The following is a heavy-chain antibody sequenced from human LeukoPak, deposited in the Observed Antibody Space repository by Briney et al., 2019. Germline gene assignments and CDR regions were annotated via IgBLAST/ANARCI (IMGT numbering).Heavy chain of an antibody. CDR1: GFTFSSYS. V-gene: IGHV3-48*01. J-gene: IGHJ6*02. D-gene: IGHD3-3*01. Sequence: GGSLRLSCAASGFTFSSYSMNWVRQAPGKGLEWVSYISSSSSTIYYADSVKGRFTISRDNSKNTLYLQMNSLRAEDTAVYYCAKDRRHLEWFRGMDVWGQGTTVTVSS. CDR2: ISSSSSTI. CDR3: AKDRRHLEWFRGMDV.